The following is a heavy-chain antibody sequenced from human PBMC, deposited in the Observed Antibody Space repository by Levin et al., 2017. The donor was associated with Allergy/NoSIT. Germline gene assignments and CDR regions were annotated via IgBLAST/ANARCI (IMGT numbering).Heavy chain of an antibody. J-gene: IGHJ4*02. Sequence: GSLRLSCTVSGGSISSYYWSWIRQPPGKGLEWIGYIYYSGSTNYNPSLKSRVTISVDTSKNQFSLKLSSVTAADTAVYYCARNLRFLEIDYWGQGTLVTVSS. CDR3: ARNLRFLEIDY. CDR2: IYYSGST. CDR1: GGSISSYY. V-gene: IGHV4-59*01. D-gene: IGHD3-3*01.